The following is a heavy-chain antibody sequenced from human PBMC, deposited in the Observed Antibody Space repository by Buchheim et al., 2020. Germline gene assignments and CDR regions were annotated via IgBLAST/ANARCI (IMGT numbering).Heavy chain of an antibody. CDR1: GFTFSSYA. D-gene: IGHD6-13*01. Sequence: EVQLLESGGGLVQPGGSLRLSCAASGFTFSSYAMSWVRQAPGKGLEWVSAISGSGGSTYYADSVKGRFTIARDNSKNKLYLQMNSLRAEDTAVYYCAKSSHLSSSWYWGAFDIWGQGT. V-gene: IGHV3-23*01. CDR3: AKSSHLSSSWYWGAFDI. J-gene: IGHJ3*02. CDR2: ISGSGGST.